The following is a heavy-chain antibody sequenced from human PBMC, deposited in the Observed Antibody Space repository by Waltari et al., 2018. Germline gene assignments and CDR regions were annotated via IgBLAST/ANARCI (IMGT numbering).Heavy chain of an antibody. CDR1: GGTFSSYA. CDR3: AIRPGIVGAD. D-gene: IGHD1-26*01. CDR2: IIPIVGTA. V-gene: IGHV1-69*05. Sequence: QVQLVQSGAEVKKPGSSVKVSCKASGGTFSSYAISWVRQAPGQGLEWRGGIIPIVGTANYAQKLQGRVTMTTDTSTSTAYMELRSLRSDDTAVYYCAIRPGIVGADWGQGTLVTVSS. J-gene: IGHJ4*02.